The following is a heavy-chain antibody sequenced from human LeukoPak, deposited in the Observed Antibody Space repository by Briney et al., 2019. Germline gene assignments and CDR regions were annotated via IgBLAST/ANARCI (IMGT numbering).Heavy chain of an antibody. V-gene: IGHV4-4*09. CDR1: GGSMSSYY. CDR2: IYTSGST. Sequence: SETLSLTCTVSGGSMSSYYWSWIRQPPGKGLEWIGYIYTSGSTNYNPSLKSRVTISVDTSKNQFSLKLSSVTAADTAVYYCASLDKECSSTSCYSYYYYMDVWGKGTTVTVSS. CDR3: ASLDKECSSTSCYSYYYYMDV. D-gene: IGHD2-2*01. J-gene: IGHJ6*03.